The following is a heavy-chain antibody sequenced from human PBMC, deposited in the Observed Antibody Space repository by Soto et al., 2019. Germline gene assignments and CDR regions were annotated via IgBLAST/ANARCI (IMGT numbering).Heavy chain of an antibody. V-gene: IGHV4-39*01. CDR2: IYYSGST. CDR1: GGSISSSSYY. Sequence: PSETLSLTCTVSGGSISSSSYYWGWIRQPPGKGLEWIGSIYYSGSTYYNPSLKSRVTISVDTSKNQFSLKLSSVTAADTAVYYCNRGVIYDYSWGSYRYRQFDYWGQGTLVTVSS. J-gene: IGHJ4*02. D-gene: IGHD3-16*02. CDR3: NRGVIYDYSWGSYRYRQFDY.